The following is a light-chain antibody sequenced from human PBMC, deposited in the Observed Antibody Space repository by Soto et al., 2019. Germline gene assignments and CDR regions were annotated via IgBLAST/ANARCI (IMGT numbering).Light chain of an antibody. V-gene: IGLV2-14*01. Sequence: QSALTQPASASGSPGQSITISCTGTSSDIGAYNYVSWYQQHPGKAPKLMLYEVSNRPSGVSIRFSGSKSGNTASLTISGLQAEDEADYYCNSYTSSSTLYVFGTGTKVTVL. J-gene: IGLJ1*01. CDR3: NSYTSSSTLYV. CDR1: SSDIGAYNY. CDR2: EVS.